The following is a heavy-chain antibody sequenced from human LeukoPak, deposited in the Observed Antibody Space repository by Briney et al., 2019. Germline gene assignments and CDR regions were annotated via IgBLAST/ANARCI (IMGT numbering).Heavy chain of an antibody. Sequence: SETLSLTCTVSGGSISSYYWSWIRQPPGKGLEWIGYIYYSGSTNYNPSLKSRVTMSVDTSKNQFSLKLRSVTAADTAVYYCARGSWVKSHLQYWGQGILVTVSS. D-gene: IGHD5-24*01. CDR3: ARGSWVKSHLQY. CDR1: GGSISSYY. CDR2: IYYSGST. J-gene: IGHJ4*02. V-gene: IGHV4-59*01.